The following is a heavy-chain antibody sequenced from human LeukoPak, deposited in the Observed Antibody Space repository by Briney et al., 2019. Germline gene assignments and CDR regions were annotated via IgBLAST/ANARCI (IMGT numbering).Heavy chain of an antibody. CDR2: IYYSGST. V-gene: IGHV4-59*08. D-gene: IGHD2-21*02. Sequence: PSETLSLTCTVSGGSISSYYWSWIRQPPGKGLEWIGYIYYSGSTNYNPSLKSRVTISVDTSKNQFSLKLSSVTAADTAVYYWARFVVVTARFDYWGQGTLVTVSS. CDR1: GGSISSYY. J-gene: IGHJ4*02. CDR3: ARFVVVTARFDY.